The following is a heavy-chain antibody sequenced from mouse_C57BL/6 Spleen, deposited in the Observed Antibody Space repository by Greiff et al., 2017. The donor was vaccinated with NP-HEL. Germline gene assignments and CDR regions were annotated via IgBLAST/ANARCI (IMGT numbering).Heavy chain of an antibody. Sequence: QVQLQQPGAELVMPGASVKLSCKASGYTFTSYWMHWVKQRPGHGLEWIGEIDPSDSYTNYNQKFKGKSTLTVDKSSSTAYMQLSSLTSEDSAVYYCALHAMDYWGQGTSVTVSS. CDR1: GYTFTSYW. D-gene: IGHD2-10*01. CDR3: ALHAMDY. CDR2: IDPSDSYT. J-gene: IGHJ4*01. V-gene: IGHV1-69*01.